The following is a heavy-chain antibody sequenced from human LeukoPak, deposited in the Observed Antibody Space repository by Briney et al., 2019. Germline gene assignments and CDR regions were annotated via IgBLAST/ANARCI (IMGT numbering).Heavy chain of an antibody. J-gene: IGHJ3*02. D-gene: IGHD3-22*01. CDR3: ARASYYHDSSGGYAFDI. Sequence: GRSLRLSCAASGFTFSSFGMHWVRRAPGKGLEWVAVIGDNGSDKYYADSVKGRFTISRDTSRNMLYLQMNSLRAEDTALFYCARASYYHDSSGGYAFDIWGQGTMVTVSS. V-gene: IGHV3-33*01. CDR1: GFTFSSFG. CDR2: IGDNGSDK.